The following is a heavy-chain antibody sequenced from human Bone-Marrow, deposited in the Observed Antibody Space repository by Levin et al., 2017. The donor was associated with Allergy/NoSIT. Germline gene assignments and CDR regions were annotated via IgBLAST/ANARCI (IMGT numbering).Heavy chain of an antibody. J-gene: IGHJ4*02. Sequence: SETLSLTCAVSNYSISSDFHWGWIRQPPGKGLEWIGSIDQSGNTYYNPSLKSRVTISVDTSKNQFSLRLTSVTAADTAVYYCARTLGYCSGGGCYYYFDYWGQGTLVTVSS. D-gene: IGHD2-15*01. V-gene: IGHV4-38-2*01. CDR3: ARTLGYCSGGGCYYYFDY. CDR1: NYSISSDFH. CDR2: IDQSGNT.